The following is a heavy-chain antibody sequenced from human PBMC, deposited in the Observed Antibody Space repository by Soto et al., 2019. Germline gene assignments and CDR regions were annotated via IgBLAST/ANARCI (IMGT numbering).Heavy chain of an antibody. CDR2: IYPGDSDT. J-gene: IGHJ4*02. CDR1: GYSFSNYW. Sequence: GESLKISCKGSGYSFSNYWIGWVRQMPGKGLEWMGIIYPGDSDTRYSPSFLGQVTISADKSISTAYLQWSSLKASDTAMYYCARHPPAVRVTTGLDYWGQGTLVTVSS. CDR3: ARHPPAVRVTTGLDY. V-gene: IGHV5-51*01. D-gene: IGHD1-26*01.